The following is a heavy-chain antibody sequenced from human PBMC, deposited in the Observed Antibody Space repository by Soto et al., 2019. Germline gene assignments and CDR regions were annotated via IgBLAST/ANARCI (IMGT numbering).Heavy chain of an antibody. CDR2: ISSSSSYI. V-gene: IGHV3-21*01. CDR1: GFTFSSYS. D-gene: IGHD6-13*01. Sequence: GGSLRLSCAASGFTFSSYSMNWVRQAPGKGLEWVSSISSSSSYIYYADSVKGRFTISRDNAKNSLYLQMNSLRAEDTAVYYCAREVAAAGSGGMDVWGQGTTVTVSS. J-gene: IGHJ6*02. CDR3: AREVAAAGSGGMDV.